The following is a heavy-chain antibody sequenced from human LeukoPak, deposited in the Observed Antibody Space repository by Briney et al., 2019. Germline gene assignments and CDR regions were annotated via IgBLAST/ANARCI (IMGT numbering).Heavy chain of an antibody. CDR3: ARHRSPGVGATEY. V-gene: IGHV4-39*01. CDR1: SDSISTSTYY. D-gene: IGHD1-26*01. Sequence: SETLSLTCTVSSDSISTSTYYWGWIRHPPGKGLEWVGSMYSSGHTYYSAPRQNRVTISVDTSKNQFSMKLSSVTAADTAIYYCARHRSPGVGATEYWGQGTLVTVSS. CDR2: MYSSGHT. J-gene: IGHJ4*02.